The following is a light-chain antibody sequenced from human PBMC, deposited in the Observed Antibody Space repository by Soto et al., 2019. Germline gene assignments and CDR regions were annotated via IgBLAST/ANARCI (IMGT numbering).Light chain of an antibody. CDR1: SSGVGAYNY. V-gene: IGLV2-14*01. J-gene: IGLJ3*02. CDR3: SSYTSSSTLV. Sequence: QSALTQPASVSGSPGQSITISCTGTSSGVGAYNYVSWYQQHPGKAPKFMIYEVNHRPSGVSNRFSGSKSGNTASLTISGLQAEDEADYYCSSYTSSSTLVFGGGTKVTVL. CDR2: EVN.